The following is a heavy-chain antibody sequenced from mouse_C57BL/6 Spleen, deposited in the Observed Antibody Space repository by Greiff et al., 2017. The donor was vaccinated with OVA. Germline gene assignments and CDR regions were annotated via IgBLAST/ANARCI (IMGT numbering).Heavy chain of an antibody. V-gene: IGHV1-26*01. Sequence: EVQLQQSGPELVKPGASVKISCKASGYTFTDYYMNWVKQSHGKSLEWIGDINPNNGGISYNQKFKGKATLTVDKSSSTAYMELRSLTSEDSAVYYCARDWAWFAYWGQGTMVTVSA. CDR1: GYTFTDYY. J-gene: IGHJ3*01. CDR2: INPNNGGI. D-gene: IGHD4-1*01. CDR3: ARDWAWFAY.